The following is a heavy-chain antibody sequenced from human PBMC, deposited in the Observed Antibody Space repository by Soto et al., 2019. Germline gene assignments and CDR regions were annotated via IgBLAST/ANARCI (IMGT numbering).Heavy chain of an antibody. CDR2: IYSGGST. V-gene: IGHV3-66*01. D-gene: IGHD3-9*01. CDR3: ARARYFDWLLSLAFDY. J-gene: IGHJ4*02. Sequence: EVQLVESGGGLVQPGGSLRLSCAASGFTVSSNYMSWVRQAPGKGLEWVSVIYSGGSTYYADSVKGRFTISRDNSKNTLYLQMNSLRAEDTAVYYCARARYFDWLLSLAFDYWGQGTLVTVSS. CDR1: GFTVSSNY.